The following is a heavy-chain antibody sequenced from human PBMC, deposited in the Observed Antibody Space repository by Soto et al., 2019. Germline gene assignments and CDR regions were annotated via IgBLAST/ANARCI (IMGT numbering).Heavy chain of an antibody. CDR2: VYSSGGT. CDR3: ARGQRFSDWFDP. Sequence: SETLSLTCTVSGGSMSSYYWTWIRQPAGKGLEWIGRVYSSGGTHYNPSLKSRVTISLDTSENQFSLRLLSVTDADTAVYYCARGQRFSDWFDPWGQGTLVTVSS. V-gene: IGHV4-4*07. CDR1: GGSMSSYY. D-gene: IGHD3-3*01. J-gene: IGHJ5*02.